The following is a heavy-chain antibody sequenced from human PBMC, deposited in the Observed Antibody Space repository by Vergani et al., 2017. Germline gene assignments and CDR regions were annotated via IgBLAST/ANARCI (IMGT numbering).Heavy chain of an antibody. CDR3: AREVGSYYGSD. CDR1: GGSISSYY. CDR2: SYYTGST. D-gene: IGHD3-10*01. V-gene: IGHV4-59*13. Sequence: QVQLQESGPGLVKPSETLSLTCIVSGGSISSYYWSWIRQPPGKGLDWIGYSYYTGSTNYNPSLKSRVTISVDTSKNQFSLKLSSVTAADTAVYYCAREVGSYYGSDWGQGTLVTVSS. J-gene: IGHJ4*02.